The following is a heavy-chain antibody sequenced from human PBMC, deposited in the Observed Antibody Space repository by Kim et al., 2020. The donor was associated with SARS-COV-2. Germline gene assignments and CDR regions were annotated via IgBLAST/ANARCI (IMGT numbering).Heavy chain of an antibody. V-gene: IGHV3-30*03. J-gene: IGHJ4*02. Sequence: GGSLRLSCAASGFNFNTYGMHWVRQAPGKGLEWVAVISYDGSNKYYADSVKGRFTISRDNSKNTLYLQMNSLRIEDTAVYYCATSFSGSYFGYGYWGQGTLVSFSS. D-gene: IGHD1-26*01. CDR3: ATSFSGSYFGYGY. CDR1: GFNFNTYG. CDR2: ISYDGSNK.